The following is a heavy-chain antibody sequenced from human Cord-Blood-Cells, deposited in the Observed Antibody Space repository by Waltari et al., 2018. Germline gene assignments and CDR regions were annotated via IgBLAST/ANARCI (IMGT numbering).Heavy chain of an antibody. CDR1: GYSFTSYW. CDR2: YYPGDSAT. V-gene: IGHV5-51*01. D-gene: IGHD3-22*01. CDR3: ARAHNYYDSSGYSWDAFDI. J-gene: IGHJ3*02. Sequence: EVQLVQSGAEVKKPGESLKISCKGSGYSFTSYWIGWVRQMPGKGLEWMGIYYPGDSATRYSPAFQGQVTISADKSISTAYLQWSSLKASDTAMYYCARAHNYYDSSGYSWDAFDIWGQGTMVTVSS.